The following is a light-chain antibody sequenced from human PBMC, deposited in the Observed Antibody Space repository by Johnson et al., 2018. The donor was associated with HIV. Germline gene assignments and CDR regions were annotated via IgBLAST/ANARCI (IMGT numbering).Light chain of an antibody. CDR2: KNN. V-gene: IGLV1-51*02. Sequence: QSVLTQPPSVSAAPGHKVTISCSGSSSTIGNKYVSLYQILPGTAPKLLIYKNNQRPSGIPDRFSGSKSGTSATLGITGLQTGDEADYYCGTWDTSLSTGGAFGTGTKVTVL. CDR1: SSTIGNKY. CDR3: GTWDTSLSTGGA. J-gene: IGLJ1*01.